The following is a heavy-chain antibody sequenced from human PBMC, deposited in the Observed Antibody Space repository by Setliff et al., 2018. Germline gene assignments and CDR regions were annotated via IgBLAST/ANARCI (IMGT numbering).Heavy chain of an antibody. V-gene: IGHV1-8*02. CDR2: MNPNSGRT. J-gene: IGHJ4*02. D-gene: IGHD5-18*01. CDR1: GYTFTAYD. Sequence: ASVKVSCKASGYTFTAYDIVWVRQATGQGLEWMGWMNPNSGRTGYPQKFQGRVTMTRDTSTTTVYMELSSLRSDDTAVYYCARAPLESGYYYGQGHYFDYWGQGTLVTVSS. CDR3: ARAPLESGYYYGQGHYFDY.